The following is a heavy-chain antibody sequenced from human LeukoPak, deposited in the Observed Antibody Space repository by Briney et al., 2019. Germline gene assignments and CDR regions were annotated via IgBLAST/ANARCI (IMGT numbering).Heavy chain of an antibody. V-gene: IGHV3-30*02. CDR1: GFTFSSYN. D-gene: IGHD1-26*01. CDR3: AKEGGSQNYYYYYMDV. J-gene: IGHJ6*03. Sequence: GGSLRLSCAASGFTFSSYNMNWVRQAPGKGLEWVAFIRYDGSNKYYADSVRGRFTISRDNSKTTLFLQMNSLRAEDTAVYYCAKEGGSQNYYYYYMDVWGKGTTVTVSS. CDR2: IRYDGSNK.